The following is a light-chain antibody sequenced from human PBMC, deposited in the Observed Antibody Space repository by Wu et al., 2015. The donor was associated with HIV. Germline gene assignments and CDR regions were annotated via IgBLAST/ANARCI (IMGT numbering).Light chain of an antibody. CDR2: GAS. CDR1: QSVSNN. Sequence: DIVLTQSPATLSLSPGERATLSCRASQSVSNNLAWYQQKPGQAPRLLIYGASTRATTIPARFSGSGSGTEFTLTISSMQSEDFAVYYCQQYNDWPLFTFGPGTKVDIK. CDR3: QQYNDWPLFT. V-gene: IGKV3-15*01. J-gene: IGKJ3*01.